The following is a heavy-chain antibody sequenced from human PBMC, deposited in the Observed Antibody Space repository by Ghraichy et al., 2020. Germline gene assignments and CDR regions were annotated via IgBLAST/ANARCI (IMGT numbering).Heavy chain of an antibody. Sequence: GGSLRLSCAASGFTFSSYGMHWVRQAPGKGLEWVAVISYDGNNKYYTDSVKGRFTISRDNSKNTLYLQMNSLRAEDTAVYYCAKGNCSGVNCYSQAFDIWGQGTMVTVSS. V-gene: IGHV3-30*18. J-gene: IGHJ3*02. CDR3: AKGNCSGVNCYSQAFDI. CDR2: ISYDGNNK. D-gene: IGHD2-15*01. CDR1: GFTFSSYG.